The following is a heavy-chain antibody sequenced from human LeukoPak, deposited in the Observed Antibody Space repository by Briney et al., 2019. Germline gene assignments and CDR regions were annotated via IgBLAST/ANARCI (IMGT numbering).Heavy chain of an antibody. J-gene: IGHJ6*03. V-gene: IGHV4-38-2*02. D-gene: IGHD2-15*01. CDR3: AAVVAATFNYYYMDV. CDR1: GYSISSGYY. Sequence: SETLSLTCTVSGYSISSGYYWGWIRQPPGKGLEWIGSIYHSGSTYYNPSLKSRVTISVDTSKNQFSLKLSSVTAADTAVYYCAAVVAATFNYYYMDVWGKGTTVTVSS. CDR2: IYHSGST.